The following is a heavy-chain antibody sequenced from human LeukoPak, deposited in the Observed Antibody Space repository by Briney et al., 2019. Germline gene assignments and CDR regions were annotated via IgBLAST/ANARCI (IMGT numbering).Heavy chain of an antibody. J-gene: IGHJ4*02. V-gene: IGHV1-8*01. CDR1: GYTFTSYD. D-gene: IGHD6-19*01. CDR2: MNPNSGNT. CDR3: ARVHRYSSGWFLFDY. Sequence: ASVKFSCKASGYTFTSYDINWVRQATGQGLEWMGWMNPNSGNTGYAQKFQGRVTMTRNTSISTAYMELSSLRSEDTAVYYCARVHRYSSGWFLFDYWGQGTLVTVSS.